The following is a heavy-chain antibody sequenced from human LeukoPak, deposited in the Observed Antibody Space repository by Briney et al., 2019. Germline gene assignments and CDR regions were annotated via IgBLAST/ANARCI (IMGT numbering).Heavy chain of an antibody. J-gene: IGHJ4*02. CDR3: ARYMSSTAQDY. D-gene: IGHD5-18*01. V-gene: IGHV4-39*01. CDR1: GGSISTSNYY. CDR2: IYNGGGT. Sequence: PSETLSLTCTVSGGSISTSNYYRGWIRQAPGKGLEWIGSIYNGGGTHYNPSLKSRVTISIDTSKNQFSLNLSSVTAADTAVYYCARYMSSTAQDYWGQGTLVTVSS.